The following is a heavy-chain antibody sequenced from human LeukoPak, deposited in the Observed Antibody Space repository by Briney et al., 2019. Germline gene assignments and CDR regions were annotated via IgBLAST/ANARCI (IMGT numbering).Heavy chain of an antibody. V-gene: IGHV3-23*01. CDR1: GFTFSSYG. J-gene: IGHJ4*02. D-gene: IGHD4-17*01. CDR2: ISGSGNYT. Sequence: GGSLRLSCAASGFTFSSYGMTWVRQTPGKGLEWVSAISGSGNYTYYADSVKGRFSVSRDNSKNTLYLQMNGLRADDTAVYYCAKTIIAVTTCLDCWGQGTLVTVSS. CDR3: AKTIIAVTTCLDC.